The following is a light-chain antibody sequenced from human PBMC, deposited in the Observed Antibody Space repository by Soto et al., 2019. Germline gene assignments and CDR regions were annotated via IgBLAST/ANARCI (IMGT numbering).Light chain of an antibody. V-gene: IGKV1-39*01. J-gene: IGKJ3*01. CDR3: QQSYSTPL. CDR1: QSISSY. CDR2: AAS. Sequence: DIQMTQSPSSLSASVGDRVTNTCRASQSISSYLNWYQQKPGKAPKLLIYAASSLQSGVPSRFSGSGSGTDFTLTISSLQPEDFATYYCQQSYSTPLFGPGTKVDIK.